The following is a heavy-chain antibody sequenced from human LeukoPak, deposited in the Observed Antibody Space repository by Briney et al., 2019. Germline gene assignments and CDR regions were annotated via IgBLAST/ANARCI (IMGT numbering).Heavy chain of an antibody. V-gene: IGHV1-18*01. CDR1: GYTFTSYG. J-gene: IGHJ5*02. CDR3: ARDLFWWERPDRGFDP. Sequence: GASVKVSCKASGYTFTSYGISWVRQAPGQGLEWMGWISAYNGNTNYAQKLQGRVTMTTDTSTSTAYMELRSLRSDDTAVYYCARDLFWWERPDRGFDPWGQGALVTVSS. D-gene: IGHD1-26*01. CDR2: ISAYNGNT.